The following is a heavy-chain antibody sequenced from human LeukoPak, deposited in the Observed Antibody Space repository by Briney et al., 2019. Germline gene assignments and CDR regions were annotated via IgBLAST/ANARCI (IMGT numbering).Heavy chain of an antibody. CDR1: GYTFTGYY. Sequence: GASVKVSCKASGYTFTGYYMHWVRQAPGQGLEWMGWINPNSGDTNYAQKFQGRVTMTRDTPISTAYMELSRLRSDDTAVYYCARDSDPTYYFDSGPYHAYWGQGTLVTVSS. V-gene: IGHV1-2*02. J-gene: IGHJ4*02. CDR2: INPNSGDT. D-gene: IGHD3-10*01. CDR3: ARDSDPTYYFDSGPYHAY.